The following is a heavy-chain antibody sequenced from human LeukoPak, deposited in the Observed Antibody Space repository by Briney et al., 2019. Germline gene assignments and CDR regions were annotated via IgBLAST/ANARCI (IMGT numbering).Heavy chain of an antibody. CDR1: GFTFSDYY. CDR3: ARDPRITFGRVIVPYYFDY. J-gene: IGHJ4*02. V-gene: IGHV3-11*01. CDR2: ISSSGSTI. Sequence: KPGGSLRLSCAASGFTFSDYYMSWIRQAPGKGLEWVSYISSSGSTIYYADSVKGRFTISRDNAKNSLYLQMNSLRAEDTAVYYCARDPRITFGRVIVPYYFDYWGQGTLVTVSS. D-gene: IGHD3-16*02.